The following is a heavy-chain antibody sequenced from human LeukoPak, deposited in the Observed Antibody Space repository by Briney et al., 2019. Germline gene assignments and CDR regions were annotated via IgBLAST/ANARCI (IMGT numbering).Heavy chain of an antibody. V-gene: IGHV4-59*01. CDR3: ARGDSTGGDGYNYPTYYYFYMDV. CDR2: IYDSGST. J-gene: IGHJ6*03. Sequence: SETLSLTCTVSGGSISSYYWSWIRQPPGKGLEWIGYIYDSGSTNYNPSPESRVSISVDTSKNQFSLRLNSVTAADTAVYYCARGDSTGGDGYNYPTYYYFYMDVWGKGTTVTVSS. D-gene: IGHD5-24*01. CDR1: GGSISSYY.